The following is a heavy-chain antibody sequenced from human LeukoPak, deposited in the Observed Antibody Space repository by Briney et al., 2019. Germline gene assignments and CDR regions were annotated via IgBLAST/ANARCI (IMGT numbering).Heavy chain of an antibody. V-gene: IGHV3-21*04. CDR2: ISGSSSYI. CDR1: GFTFSTYN. CDR3: ARGGHYYDSSGYSGY. J-gene: IGHJ4*02. D-gene: IGHD3-22*01. Sequence: GGSLRLSCAASGFTFSTYNMNWVRQAPGKGLEWVSSISGSSSYIYYADSVKGRFTISRDNAKNSLYLQMNSLRAEDTALYYCARGGHYYDSSGYSGYWGQGTLVTVSS.